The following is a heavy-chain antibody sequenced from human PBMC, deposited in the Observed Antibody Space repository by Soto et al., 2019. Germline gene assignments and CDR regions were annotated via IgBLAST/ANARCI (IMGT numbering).Heavy chain of an antibody. J-gene: IGHJ6*02. CDR1: EFTFSSYA. CDR3: ARVKTDYSNPRGPFFFYGMDV. V-gene: IGHV3-30-3*01. Sequence: QVQLVESGGGVVHPERSLRLSCSASEFTFSSYAMHWVRQAPGKGLEWVAGISYDGGHKFYGDSVRGRFTISRDSSKTTVFLQMNSLRPEDTAAYYCARVKTDYSNPRGPFFFYGMDVWGQGTTVPVSS. CDR2: ISYDGGHK. D-gene: IGHD4-4*01.